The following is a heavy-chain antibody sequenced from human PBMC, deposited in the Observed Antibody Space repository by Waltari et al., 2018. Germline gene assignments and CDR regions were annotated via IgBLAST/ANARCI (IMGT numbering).Heavy chain of an antibody. CDR1: GYSFTSYW. CDR2: IYPGDSDT. J-gene: IGHJ4*02. V-gene: IGHV5-51*03. D-gene: IGHD6-19*01. CDR3: ARFLAVAGTKTPDY. Sequence: EVQLVQSGAEVKKPGESLKISCKGSGYSFTSYWIGWVRKMPGKGREWMGIIYPGDSDTRYSPSVQGHVTSSADKSISTAYLQWSSLKASDTAMYYCARFLAVAGTKTPDYWGQGTLVTVSS.